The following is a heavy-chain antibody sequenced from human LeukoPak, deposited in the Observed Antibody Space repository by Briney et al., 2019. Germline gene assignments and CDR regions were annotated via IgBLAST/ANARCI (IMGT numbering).Heavy chain of an antibody. J-gene: IGHJ3*02. CDR3: ARTYCSGGSCYLDAFDI. D-gene: IGHD2-15*01. Sequence: PSETLSLTCTVSGGSISSSSYYWGWIRQPPGKGLEWIGSIYYSGSTYYNPSLKSRVTISVDTSKNQLSLKLSSVTAADTAVYYCARTYCSGGSCYLDAFDIWGQGTMVTVSS. V-gene: IGHV4-39*07. CDR2: IYYSGST. CDR1: GGSISSSSYY.